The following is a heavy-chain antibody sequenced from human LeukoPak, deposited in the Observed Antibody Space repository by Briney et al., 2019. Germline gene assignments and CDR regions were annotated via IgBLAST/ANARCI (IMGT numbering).Heavy chain of an antibody. Sequence: GGSLRLSCAASGVSFSTYWMSWVRQAPGKGLEWVANIKQDGSEKYYVDSAKGRFTISRDNAKNSLYLQMNSLRTEDTAVYYCSTDLGSSRPNFWGQGILVTVSS. J-gene: IGHJ4*02. D-gene: IGHD6-13*01. CDR1: GVSFSTYW. CDR3: STDLGSSRPNF. CDR2: IKQDGSEK. V-gene: IGHV3-7*01.